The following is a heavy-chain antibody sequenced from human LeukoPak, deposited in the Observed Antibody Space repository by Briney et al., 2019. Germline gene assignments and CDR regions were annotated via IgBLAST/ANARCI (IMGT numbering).Heavy chain of an antibody. CDR2: IKQDEGEK. CDR1: GFTFSSYS. J-gene: IGHJ4*02. Sequence: GGSLRLSCAASGFTFSSYSMNWVRQAPGKGLEWAANIKQDEGEKYYVDSVKGRFTISRDNAKNLLYLQMNALRAEDTAVYWCTRGGEDTWNYWGQGTLVTVSS. CDR3: TRGGEDTWNY. D-gene: IGHD1-20*01. V-gene: IGHV3-7*03.